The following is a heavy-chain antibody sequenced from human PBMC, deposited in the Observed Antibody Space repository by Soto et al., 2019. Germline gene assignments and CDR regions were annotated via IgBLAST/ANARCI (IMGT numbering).Heavy chain of an antibody. CDR3: ATGHRSGGPCYPGGGEY. CDR2: IYNGGST. Sequence: QLQLQESGSGLVKPSQTLSLTCAVSGDSISSGGYSWSWIRQPPGKGLEWIGYIYNGGSTHYNPSLKSRVTMSVERSKHQFSLKLTSVAAADTAVYYWATGHRSGGPCYPGGGEYRGQGTLVTVSS. CDR1: GDSISSGGYS. V-gene: IGHV4-30-2*01. J-gene: IGHJ1*01. D-gene: IGHD2-15*01.